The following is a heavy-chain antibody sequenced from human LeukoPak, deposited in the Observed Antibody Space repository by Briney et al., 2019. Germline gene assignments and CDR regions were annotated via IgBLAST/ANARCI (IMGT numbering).Heavy chain of an antibody. CDR3: ARFVAYSSDWYDSYYFDY. Sequence: PSETLSLTCTVSGGSVSRSPYYWGWIRHPPGKGLEWIGNIYYSGSTYYNPSLKSRVTISVDTSKNQFSLKVTSVTAADTAVYYCARFVAYSSDWYDSYYFDYWGQGTLVTVSS. CDR2: IYYSGST. CDR1: GGSVSRSPYY. J-gene: IGHJ4*02. V-gene: IGHV4-39*07. D-gene: IGHD6-19*01.